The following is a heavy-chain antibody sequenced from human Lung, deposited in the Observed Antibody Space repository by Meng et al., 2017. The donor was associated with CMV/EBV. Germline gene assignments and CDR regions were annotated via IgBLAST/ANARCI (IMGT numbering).Heavy chain of an antibody. Sequence: GFTFSSYWMQWVRQVPGKGPVWVERISGDGTSTSYPDSVKGRFTISRDNAKNTLYLQMHSLRAEDTAVYYCARRPGDSGYGATLDIWGQGTMVTVSS. V-gene: IGHV3-74*01. D-gene: IGHD3-22*01. CDR1: GFTFSSYW. J-gene: IGHJ3*02. CDR3: ARRPGDSGYGATLDI. CDR2: ISGDGTST.